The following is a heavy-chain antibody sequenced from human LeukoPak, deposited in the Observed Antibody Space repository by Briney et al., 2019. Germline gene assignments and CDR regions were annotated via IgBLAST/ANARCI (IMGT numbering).Heavy chain of an antibody. CDR2: INHSGST. CDR3: ARGIDSSGYVDYFDY. D-gene: IGHD3-22*01. V-gene: IGHV4-34*01. CDR1: GGSFSGYY. J-gene: IGHJ4*02. Sequence: SETLSLTCAVYGGSFSGYYWSWIRQLPGKGLEWIGEINHSGSTNYNPSLKSRVTISVDTSKNQFSLKLSSVTAADTAVYYCARGIDSSGYVDYFDYWGQGTLVTVSS.